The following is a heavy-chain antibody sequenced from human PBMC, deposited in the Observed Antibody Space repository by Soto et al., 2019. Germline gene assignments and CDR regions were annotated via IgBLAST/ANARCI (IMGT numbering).Heavy chain of an antibody. D-gene: IGHD1-26*01. J-gene: IGHJ4*02. CDR2: INHSGST. CDR1: GGSFSGYY. CDR3: ARGRQWELLPFDY. V-gene: IGHV4-34*01. Sequence: QVQLQQWGAGLLKPSETLSLTCAVYGGSFSGYYWSWIRQPPGKGLEWIGEINHSGSTNYNPSLKSRVTISVDTSKNQFSLKLSSVNAADTAVYYCARGRQWELLPFDYWGQGTLVTVAS.